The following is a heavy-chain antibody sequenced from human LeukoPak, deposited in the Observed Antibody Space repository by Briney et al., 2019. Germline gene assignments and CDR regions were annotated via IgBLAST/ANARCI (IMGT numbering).Heavy chain of an antibody. CDR2: ISAYNGNT. CDR1: GYTFTSYG. Sequence: ASVKVSCKASGYTFTSYGISWVRQAPGQGLEWMGWISAYNGNTNYAQKVQGRVTMTTDTSTSTAYMELGSLRSDDTAVYYCARIGSSGWYALNAFDIWGQGTMVTVSS. D-gene: IGHD6-19*01. V-gene: IGHV1-18*01. J-gene: IGHJ3*02. CDR3: ARIGSSGWYALNAFDI.